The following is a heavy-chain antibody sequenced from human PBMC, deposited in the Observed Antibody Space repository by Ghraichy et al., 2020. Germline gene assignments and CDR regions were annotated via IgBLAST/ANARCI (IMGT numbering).Heavy chain of an antibody. D-gene: IGHD3-22*01. CDR3: ARRPANYYDSSRGAFDI. J-gene: IGHJ3*02. CDR1: GGSFSGYY. V-gene: IGHV4-34*01. CDR2: INHSGST. Sequence: SETLSLTCAVYGGSFSGYYWSWIRQPPGKGLEWIGEINHSGSTNYNPSLKSRVTISVDTSKNQFSLKLSSVTAADTAVYYCARRPANYYDSSRGAFDIWGQGTMVPVPS.